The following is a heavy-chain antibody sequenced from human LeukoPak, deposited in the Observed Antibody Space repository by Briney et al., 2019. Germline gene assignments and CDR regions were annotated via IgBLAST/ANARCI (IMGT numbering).Heavy chain of an antibody. V-gene: IGHV3-53*01. CDR1: GFTVSSNY. Sequence: GGSLRLSCAASGFTVSSNYMSWVRQAPGKGMEWVSVIYSGGSTYYADSVKGRFTISRDNSKNTLYLQMNSLRAEDTAVYYCASGSGSYRTPYYYMDVWGTGTTVTVSS. D-gene: IGHD3-10*01. CDR3: ASGSGSYRTPYYYMDV. J-gene: IGHJ6*03. CDR2: IYSGGST.